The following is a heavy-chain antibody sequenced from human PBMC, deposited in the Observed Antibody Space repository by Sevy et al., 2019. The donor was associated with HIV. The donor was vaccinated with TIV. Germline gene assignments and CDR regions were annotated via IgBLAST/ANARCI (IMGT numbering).Heavy chain of an antibody. Sequence: GGSLRLSCEASGFTFSSYAMSWVRQAPGKGLEWVSAISGSGGSTYYADSVKGRFTISRDNSKNTLYLQMNSLRAEDTAVYYCAKAPNGYYGSGREGYYFDYWGQGTLVTVSS. D-gene: IGHD3-10*01. J-gene: IGHJ4*02. CDR2: ISGSGGST. CDR3: AKAPNGYYGSGREGYYFDY. V-gene: IGHV3-23*01. CDR1: GFTFSSYA.